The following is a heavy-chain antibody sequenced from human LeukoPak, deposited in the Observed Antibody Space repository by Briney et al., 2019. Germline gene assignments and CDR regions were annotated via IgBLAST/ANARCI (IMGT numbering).Heavy chain of an antibody. CDR2: INHSGST. D-gene: IGHD6-6*01. Sequence: KPSETLSLTCAVYGGSFSGYYWSWIRQPPGKGLEWIGEINHSGSTNYNPSLKSRVTISVDTSKNQFSLKLSSVTAADTAVYYCARHPGIGSSSLYFDYWGQGTLVTVSS. J-gene: IGHJ4*02. V-gene: IGHV4-34*01. CDR3: ARHPGIGSSSLYFDY. CDR1: GGSFSGYY.